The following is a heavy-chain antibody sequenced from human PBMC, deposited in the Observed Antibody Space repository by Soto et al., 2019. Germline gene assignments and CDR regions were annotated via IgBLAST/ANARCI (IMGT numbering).Heavy chain of an antibody. CDR1: GGTFSSYA. Sequence: ASVKVSCKASGGTFSSYAISWVRQAPGQGLEWMGGIIPIFGTANYAQKFQGRVTITADESTSTAYMELSSLRSEDTAVYYCARGARSSSWWSRFDYWGQGTLVTVSS. CDR2: IIPIFGTA. J-gene: IGHJ4*02. V-gene: IGHV1-69*13. D-gene: IGHD6-13*01. CDR3: ARGARSSSWWSRFDY.